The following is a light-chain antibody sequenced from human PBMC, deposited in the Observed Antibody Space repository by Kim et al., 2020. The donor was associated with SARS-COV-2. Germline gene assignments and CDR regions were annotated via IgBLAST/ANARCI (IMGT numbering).Light chain of an antibody. J-gene: IGLJ3*02. CDR1: DIGTKS. CDR2: YDT. Sequence: SYELTQPPSVSEAPGKTATITGGGDDIGTKSVHWYQQKPGQAPVLVIYYDTDRPSGIPERFSAANSGNTATRNVSRVEAGDEADCHCQVGDSGSEQWVFG. CDR3: QVGDSGSEQWV. V-gene: IGLV3-21*04.